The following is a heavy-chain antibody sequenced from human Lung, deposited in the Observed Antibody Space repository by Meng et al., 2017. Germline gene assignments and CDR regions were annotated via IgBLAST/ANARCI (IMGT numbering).Heavy chain of an antibody. CDR3: TWDDKAVSDY. V-gene: IGHV3-15*01. Sequence: GDLVVSGGDLVKPGGSLRLSCAASGFYFSNAWMSWVRQAPGKGLEWVGRIKSNTDGGTTEYAAPVTGRFTISRDDSKSTLNLHLSGLRTDDTGVYYCTWDDKAVSDYWGQGTLVTVSS. J-gene: IGHJ4*02. CDR2: IKSNTDGGTT. D-gene: IGHD3-9*01. CDR1: GFYFSNAW.